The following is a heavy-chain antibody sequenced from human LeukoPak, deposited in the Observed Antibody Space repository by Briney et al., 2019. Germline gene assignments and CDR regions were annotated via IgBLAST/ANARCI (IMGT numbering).Heavy chain of an antibody. Sequence: GGSLRLSCAASGFTFSSYAMSWVRQAPGKGLEWVSAISDSGGSTYYADSVKGRFTISRDNSKNTLYLQMNSLRAEDTAVYYCARYVHDFWSGYQYFDYWGQGTLVTVSS. CDR3: ARYVHDFWSGYQYFDY. CDR2: ISDSGGST. J-gene: IGHJ4*02. V-gene: IGHV3-23*01. D-gene: IGHD3-3*01. CDR1: GFTFSSYA.